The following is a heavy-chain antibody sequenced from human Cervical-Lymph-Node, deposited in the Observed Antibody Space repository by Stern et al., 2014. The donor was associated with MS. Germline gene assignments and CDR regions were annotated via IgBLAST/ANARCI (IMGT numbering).Heavy chain of an antibody. CDR3: AGRGYGDSAPFDY. D-gene: IGHD4-17*01. CDR1: GDSISSYS. Sequence: VQLVESGPGLLKPSETLSLTCTITGDSISSYSWNWIRLPPGKGLEWIASVSDSGSTNYNPSLTSRVTISAATSQTPFSLRLTTVTAADTAIYFRAGRGYGDSAPFDYWGRGTLVTVSS. CDR2: VSDSGST. V-gene: IGHV4-59*08. J-gene: IGHJ4*02.